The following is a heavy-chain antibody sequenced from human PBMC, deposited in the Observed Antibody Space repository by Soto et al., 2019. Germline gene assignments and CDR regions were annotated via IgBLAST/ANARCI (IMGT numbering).Heavy chain of an antibody. J-gene: IGHJ4*02. D-gene: IGHD2-15*01. Sequence: ASVKVSCKASGYTFTSYDINWVRQAAGQGLEWMGWMTPNSGNTGYAQKFQGRVTMTRSTSLSTAYMELSSLTSEDTAVYYCGTGVDGGIDYWGQGTLVTVYS. CDR3: GTGVDGGIDY. CDR2: MTPNSGNT. V-gene: IGHV1-8*01. CDR1: GYTFTSYD.